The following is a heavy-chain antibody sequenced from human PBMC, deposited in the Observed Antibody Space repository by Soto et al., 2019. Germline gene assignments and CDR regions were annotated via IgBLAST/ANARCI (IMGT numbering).Heavy chain of an antibody. CDR3: ARLKGAPYENWFDP. D-gene: IGHD3-3*01. CDR2: FIPFLGIA. CDR1: GGTFSSYT. V-gene: IGHV1-69*02. Sequence: SVKVSCKASGGTFSSYTVSWVRQAPGQGLEWMGRFIPFLGIANYAQKFQGRVTITADKSTSTAYMELSSLRSEDTAVYYCARLKGAPYENWFDPWGQGTLVTVSS. J-gene: IGHJ5*02.